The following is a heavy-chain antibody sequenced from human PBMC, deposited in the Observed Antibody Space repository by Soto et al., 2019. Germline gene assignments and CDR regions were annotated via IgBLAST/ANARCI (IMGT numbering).Heavy chain of an antibody. D-gene: IGHD6-13*01. CDR1: GFNFFTYN. Sequence: EVQLVDSGGGLVKPGGSLRLSCAASGFNFFTYNMNWVRQAPGRGLEWVSFISSSGSYIYYADSVKGRFTISRDNAKNSGYLQMNSLRVEDTAVYYCARDREATAGTNAFDIWGQGTMVTVSS. CDR2: ISSSGSYI. CDR3: ARDREATAGTNAFDI. J-gene: IGHJ3*02. V-gene: IGHV3-21*01.